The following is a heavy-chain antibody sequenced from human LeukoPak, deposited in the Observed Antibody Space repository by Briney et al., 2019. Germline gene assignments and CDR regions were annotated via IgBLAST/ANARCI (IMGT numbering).Heavy chain of an antibody. D-gene: IGHD6-13*01. CDR1: GFTFSSYW. CDR3: ARDSSSSWFAGGYYYYYYLDV. CDR2: IKQDGSEK. V-gene: IGHV3-7*01. Sequence: GGSLRLSCAASGFTFSSYWMSWVRQAPGKGLEWVANIKQDGSEKYYVDSVKGRFTISRDNAKNSLYLQMNSLRAEDTAVYYCARDSSSSWFAGGYYYYYYLDVWGKGTTVTVSS. J-gene: IGHJ6*03.